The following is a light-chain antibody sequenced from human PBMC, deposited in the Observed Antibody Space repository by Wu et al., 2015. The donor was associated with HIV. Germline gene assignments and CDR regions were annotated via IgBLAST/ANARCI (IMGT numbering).Light chain of an antibody. V-gene: IGKV3-15*01. J-gene: IGKJ4*01. Sequence: VMTQFPATLSLSAGDRATLSCRASQSVNTKVAWYQQKPGQAPRLLVYGLSIRATGVPARFTGSGSGTDFTLTITSLQSEDFAVYFCQQYNYRPSFGGGTKV. CDR1: QSVNTK. CDR2: GLS. CDR3: QQYNYRPS.